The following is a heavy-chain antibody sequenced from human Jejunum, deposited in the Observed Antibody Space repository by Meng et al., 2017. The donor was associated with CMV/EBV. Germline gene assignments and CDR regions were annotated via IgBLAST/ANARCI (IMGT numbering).Heavy chain of an antibody. CDR2: INHSGTA. Sequence: YGGSFSGYYWSWIRQAPGRGLEWIGEINHSGTANYSPSLKSRVTISIETSTKQFSLKVYSVTAADTAVFYCARGGPRDSSDYLFDYWGRGTLVTVSS. CDR1: GGSFSGYY. V-gene: IGHV4-34*01. CDR3: ARGGPRDSSDYLFDY. D-gene: IGHD3-22*01. J-gene: IGHJ4*02.